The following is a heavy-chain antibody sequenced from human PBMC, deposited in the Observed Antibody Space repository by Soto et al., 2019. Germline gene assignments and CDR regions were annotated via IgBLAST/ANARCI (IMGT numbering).Heavy chain of an antibody. J-gene: IGHJ6*02. D-gene: IGHD5-12*01. V-gene: IGHV4-34*12. CDR1: GGSFSAYY. CDR3: ARAWHYYYYGLDV. CDR2: IIHSEST. Sequence: SETLSLTCAVYGGSFSAYYWSWVRQPPGKGLEWIGEIIHSESTKYNPSLKSRVTISVDTSKNQFSLKLNSVTAADTAVYYCARAWHYYYYGLDVWGQGTTVTVSS.